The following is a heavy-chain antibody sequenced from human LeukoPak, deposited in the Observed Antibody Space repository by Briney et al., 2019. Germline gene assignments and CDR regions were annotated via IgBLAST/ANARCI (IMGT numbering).Heavy chain of an antibody. CDR3: AKTFGAIDPFEY. V-gene: IGHV3-23*01. CDR1: GFTFSNYA. CDR2: ISDSGGNT. Sequence: GGSLRLSCAASGFTFSNYAMSWVRQAPGKGLEWVSSISDSGGNTYYADSVKGRITISRDNSKNTLYLQMNSLRAEDTAVYYCAKTFGAIDPFEYWGQGTLVTVSS. D-gene: IGHD2/OR15-2a*01. J-gene: IGHJ4*02.